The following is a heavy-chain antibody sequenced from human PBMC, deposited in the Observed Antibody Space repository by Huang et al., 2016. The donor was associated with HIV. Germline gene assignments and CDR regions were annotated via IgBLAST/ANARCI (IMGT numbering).Heavy chain of an antibody. D-gene: IGHD3-22*01. J-gene: IGHJ4*02. CDR3: ARARGYYDSSVSYYFDY. V-gene: IGHV1-69*13. CDR1: GGTFSSYA. Sequence: QVQLVQSGAEVKKPGSSVKVSCKASGGTFSSYAISWVRQAPGQGLEWMGGIIPIFGTANYAQKFQGRVPITADESTGTAYMELSSLRSEDTAVYYCARARGYYDSSVSYYFDYWGQGTLVTVSS. CDR2: IIPIFGTA.